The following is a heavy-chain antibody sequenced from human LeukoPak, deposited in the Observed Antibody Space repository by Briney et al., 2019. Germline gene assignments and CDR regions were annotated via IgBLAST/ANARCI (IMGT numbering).Heavy chain of an antibody. CDR2: IYYTGST. CDR3: ARVPYTSGWDDGMDV. Sequence: PSETLSLTRIVSGDSISGYYWSWIRQPPGKGLGWIGYIYYTGSTNYNPSLKSRVTISVDTSKNQFSLKLSSVTAADTAVYYCARVPYTSGWDDGMDVWGQGTTVTVSS. D-gene: IGHD6-19*01. J-gene: IGHJ6*02. V-gene: IGHV4-59*01. CDR1: GDSISGYY.